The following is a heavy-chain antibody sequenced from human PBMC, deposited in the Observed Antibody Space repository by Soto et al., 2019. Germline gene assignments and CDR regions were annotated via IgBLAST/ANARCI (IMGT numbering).Heavy chain of an antibody. Sequence: SETRSLTCTVSGGSISSYYWSWIRQPPGKGLEWIGYIYYSGSTNYNPSLKSRVTISVDTSKNQFSLKLSSVTAADTAVYYCAGLGGVAENYYYYYYMDVWGKGTTVTVSS. J-gene: IGHJ6*03. CDR1: GGSISSYY. CDR2: IYYSGST. CDR3: AGLGGVAENYYYYYYMDV. D-gene: IGHD3-3*01. V-gene: IGHV4-59*08.